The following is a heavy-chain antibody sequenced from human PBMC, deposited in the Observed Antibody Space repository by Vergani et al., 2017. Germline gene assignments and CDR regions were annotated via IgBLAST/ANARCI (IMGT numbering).Heavy chain of an antibody. Sequence: QVQLQESGPGLVKPSGTLSLTCAVSGGSISSGGYYWSWIRQHPGKGLEWIGYIYYSGSTYYNPSLKSRVTISVDTSKNQFSLKLSSVTAADTAVYYCARDQSDSSGFNGFDPWGQGTLVTVSS. CDR2: IYYSGST. V-gene: IGHV4-31*11. D-gene: IGHD3-22*01. CDR1: GGSISSGGYY. CDR3: ARDQSDSSGFNGFDP. J-gene: IGHJ5*02.